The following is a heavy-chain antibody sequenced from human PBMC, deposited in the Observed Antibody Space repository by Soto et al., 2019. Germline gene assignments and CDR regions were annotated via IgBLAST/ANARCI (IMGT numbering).Heavy chain of an antibody. J-gene: IGHJ6*02. V-gene: IGHV3-48*02. D-gene: IGHD3-22*01. CDR1: GFTFSSYS. CDR2: ISSSSSTI. Sequence: LRLSCAASGFTFSSYSMNWVRQAPGKGLEWVSYISSSSSTIYYADSVKGRFTISRDNAKNSLYLQMNSLRDEDTAVCYCARADDSNLYGMDVWGQGTTVTVSS. CDR3: ARADDSNLYGMDV.